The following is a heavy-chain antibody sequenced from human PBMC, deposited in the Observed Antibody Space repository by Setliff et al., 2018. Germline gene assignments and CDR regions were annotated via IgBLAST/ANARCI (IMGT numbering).Heavy chain of an antibody. D-gene: IGHD1-26*01. CDR2: ISPYSGDT. V-gene: IGHV1-2*02. CDR1: GNSFTVFY. J-gene: IGHJ4*02. Sequence: ASVKVSCKSSGNSFTVFYLHWVRQAPGQGLEWMGWISPYSGDTHYAQKFQSRVRMTRDTSTYAAYLELSDLTSDDTAMYYCARSGSFGMRYWFDYWGQGALVTVS. CDR3: ARSGSFGMRYWFDY.